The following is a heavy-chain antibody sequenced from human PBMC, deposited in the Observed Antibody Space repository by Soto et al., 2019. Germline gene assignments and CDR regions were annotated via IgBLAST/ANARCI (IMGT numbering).Heavy chain of an antibody. V-gene: IGHV4-59*01. J-gene: IGHJ5*02. Sequence: ETLSLTCTASGGSISSYYWSWIRQRPGKGLEWIEYIYYSGSTNYNPSLKSRVTISVDTSKNQFSLKLSSVTAADTAVYYCARPHGGSSGWDNWFDPWGQGTLVTV. D-gene: IGHD6-25*01. CDR3: ARPHGGSSGWDNWFDP. CDR1: GGSISSYY. CDR2: IYYSGST.